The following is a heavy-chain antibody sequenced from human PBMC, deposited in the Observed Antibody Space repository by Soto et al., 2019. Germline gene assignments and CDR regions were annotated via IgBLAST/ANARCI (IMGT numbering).Heavy chain of an antibody. V-gene: IGHV3-48*02. CDR3: ARDVRLPQPFDK. D-gene: IGHD4-17*01. Sequence: EEQLVESGGGLVQPGGSLRLSCAASGFTFSGYSVNWVRQAPGKGPEWVSYISRDSSIIYYADSVKGRFTISRDNVKNSLYLQMNSLRDADTAVYYCARDVRLPQPFDKWGQGTLVTVSS. CDR1: GFTFSGYS. CDR2: ISRDSSII. J-gene: IGHJ4*02.